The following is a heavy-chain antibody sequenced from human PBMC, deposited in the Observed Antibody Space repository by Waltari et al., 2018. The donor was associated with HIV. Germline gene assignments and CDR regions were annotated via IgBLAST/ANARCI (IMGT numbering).Heavy chain of an antibody. CDR3: ATVVERQLVPYF. Sequence: QVQLVQSGAEVRKPGASVKVSCKVSGHPLGELSMHWVRQAPAKGLEWMGGFDPEDGETIYAQNFQGRVTMTEDTSADTAYMELSSLRSEDTAMYYCATVVERQLVPYFWGQGTLVTVSS. CDR2: FDPEDGET. D-gene: IGHD6-13*01. J-gene: IGHJ4*02. CDR1: GHPLGELS. V-gene: IGHV1-24*01.